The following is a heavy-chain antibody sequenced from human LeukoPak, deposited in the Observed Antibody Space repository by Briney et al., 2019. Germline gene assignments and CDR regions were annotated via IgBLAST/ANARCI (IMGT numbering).Heavy chain of an antibody. CDR3: ARETGNAFDPDWFDP. CDR1: GGSISSYY. CDR2: IYTSGST. Sequence: SETLSLTCTVSGGSISSYYWSWIRQPAGKGLEWIGRIYTSGSTNYNPSLKSRVTMSVDTSKNQFSLKLSSVTAADTAVYYCARETGNAFDPDWFDPWGQGTLVTVSS. V-gene: IGHV4-4*07. J-gene: IGHJ5*01. D-gene: IGHD1-1*01.